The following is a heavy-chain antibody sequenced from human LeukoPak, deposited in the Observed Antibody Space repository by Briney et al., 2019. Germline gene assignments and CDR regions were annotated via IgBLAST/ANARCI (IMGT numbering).Heavy chain of an antibody. J-gene: IGHJ4*02. CDR3: ARDFAVVPATFDC. Sequence: PGGSLRLSCAAPGFTFTGYGVNWVRQAPGKGLEWVSYISSGSSTIYYADSVKGRFTVARDNAKNSVYLQMNSLRAEDTAVYYCARDFAVVPATFDCWGQGTLVTVSS. V-gene: IGHV3-48*04. CDR1: GFTFTGYG. CDR2: ISSGSSTI. D-gene: IGHD2-15*01.